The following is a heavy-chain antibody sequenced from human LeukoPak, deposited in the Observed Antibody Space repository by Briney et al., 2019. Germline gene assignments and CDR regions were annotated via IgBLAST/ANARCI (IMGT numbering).Heavy chain of an antibody. V-gene: IGHV1-2*02. Sequence: ASVKVSCKASGYTFTSYGISWVRQAPGQGLEWMGWINPNGGGTDYAQKFQGRVTMTRDTTISMTYMELKWLRSDDTAVYYCARDRSRVLDYWGQGTQVTVSS. J-gene: IGHJ4*02. D-gene: IGHD2-8*02. CDR2: INPNGGGT. CDR1: GYTFTSYG. CDR3: ARDRSRVLDY.